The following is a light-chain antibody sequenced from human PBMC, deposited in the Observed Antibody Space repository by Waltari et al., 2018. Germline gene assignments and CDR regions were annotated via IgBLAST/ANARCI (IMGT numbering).Light chain of an antibody. J-gene: IGKJ1*01. CDR3: QQVNSFRT. V-gene: IGKV1-9*01. Sequence: DIQLTQSPSFLSASVGDRVTITFRASQDISSYLAWYQQKPGKAPKLLIYAASTLQSGVPSRFSGSGSGTAFTLTISSLQPEDFATYYCQQVNSFRTFGQGTKVEIK. CDR1: QDISSY. CDR2: AAS.